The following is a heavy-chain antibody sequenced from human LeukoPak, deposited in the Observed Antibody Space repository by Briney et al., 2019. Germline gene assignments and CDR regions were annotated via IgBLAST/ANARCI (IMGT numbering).Heavy chain of an antibody. CDR3: AKDIERGGIAAEGFDP. CDR1: GFTFDDYA. V-gene: IGHV3-43D*03. J-gene: IGHJ5*02. D-gene: IGHD6-13*01. Sequence: GGSLRLSCAASGFTFDDYAMHWVRQAPGKGLEWVSLISWDGGSTYYADSVKGLFTISRDNSKNSLYLQMNSLRAEDTALYYCAKDIERGGIAAEGFDPWGQGTLVTVSS. CDR2: ISWDGGST.